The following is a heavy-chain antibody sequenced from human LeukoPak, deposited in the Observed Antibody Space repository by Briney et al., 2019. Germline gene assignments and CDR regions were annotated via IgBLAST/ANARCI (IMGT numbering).Heavy chain of an antibody. CDR3: THSVGIVVVTSEDEYFLH. CDR1: GFSLSTSGVG. CDR2: IFWDDDK. J-gene: IGHJ1*01. D-gene: IGHD2-21*02. Sequence: SGPTLVKPTQTLTLTCTFSGFSLSTSGVGVGWICQPPGKALEWLALIFWDDDKRYNPSLESRLSITKDTSKDQVVLTMTNMDPADTATYYCTHSVGIVVVTSEDEYFLHWGQGSLVIVSS. V-gene: IGHV2-5*02.